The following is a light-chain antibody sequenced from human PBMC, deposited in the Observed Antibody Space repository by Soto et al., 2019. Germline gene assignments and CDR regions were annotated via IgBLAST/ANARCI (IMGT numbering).Light chain of an antibody. V-gene: IGLV2-14*03. CDR2: DVS. CDR3: CSYTTTTSRV. J-gene: IGLJ1*01. Sequence: QSVLTQPASVSGSPGQSITISCTGTSSDVGHYNYVSWYQQHPGNAPKLMIYDVSIRPSGVSDRFSGSKSGNTASLTISGLQAEDGADYYCCSYTTTTSRVFGTGTKVTVL. CDR1: SSDVGHYNY.